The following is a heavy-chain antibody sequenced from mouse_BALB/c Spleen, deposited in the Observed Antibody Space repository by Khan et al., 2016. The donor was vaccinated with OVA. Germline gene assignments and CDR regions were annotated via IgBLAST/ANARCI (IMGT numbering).Heavy chain of an antibody. D-gene: IGHD2-1*01. V-gene: IGHV1-9*01. CDR3: TRPGNYRDYFDY. CDR1: GYTFSSYW. CDR2: ILPGSGST. J-gene: IGHJ2*01. Sequence: VELVESGAELMKPGASVKISCKATGYTFSSYWIEWVKQRPGHGLEWIGEILPGSGSTNYNEKFKGKATFTAGSSSNPADMQLNSLTSWESADYYCTRPGNYRDYFDYWGQGTTLTVSS.